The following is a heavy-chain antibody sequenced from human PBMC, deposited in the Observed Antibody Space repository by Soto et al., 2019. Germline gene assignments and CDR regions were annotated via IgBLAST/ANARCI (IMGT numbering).Heavy chain of an antibody. Sequence: QVTLKESGPVLVKPTETLTLTCTVSGFSLSNARMGVSWIRQPPGKALEWLAHIFSNDEKSYSTSLKSRLTISKDTSKIQVVLTMTNMDPVDTATYYSARMRRDGYNYFYYGMDVWGQGTTVTVSS. CDR2: IFSNDEK. D-gene: IGHD5-12*01. J-gene: IGHJ6*02. CDR3: ARMRRDGYNYFYYGMDV. CDR1: GFSLSNARMG. V-gene: IGHV2-26*01.